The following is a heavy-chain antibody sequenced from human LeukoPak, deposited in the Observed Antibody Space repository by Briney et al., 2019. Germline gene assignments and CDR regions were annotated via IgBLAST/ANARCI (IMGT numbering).Heavy chain of an antibody. CDR3: ARGEAYDSSGYYSHDAFDI. J-gene: IGHJ3*02. D-gene: IGHD3-22*01. Sequence: SQTLSLTCTVSGGSISSYYWSWIRQPPGKGLEWIGYIYYSGSTNYNPSLKSRVTISVDTSKNQFSLKLSSVTAADTAVYYCARGEAYDSSGYYSHDAFDIWGQGTMVTVSS. CDR2: IYYSGST. V-gene: IGHV4-59*08. CDR1: GGSISSYY.